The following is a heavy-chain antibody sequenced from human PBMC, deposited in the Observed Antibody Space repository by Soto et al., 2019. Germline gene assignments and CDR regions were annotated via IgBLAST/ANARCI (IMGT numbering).Heavy chain of an antibody. J-gene: IGHJ4*02. V-gene: IGHV4-59*01. CDR2: IYHSGST. CDR1: GDSISDYY. Sequence: SETLSLTCTVSGDSISDYYWSWIRQPPGKGLEWIGYIYHSGSTYYNPSLKRRVTTSLDASKIQSSLKLNAVTAADTAVYYCSRASRNYFAYWGQGTLVTVSS. CDR3: SRASRNYFAY.